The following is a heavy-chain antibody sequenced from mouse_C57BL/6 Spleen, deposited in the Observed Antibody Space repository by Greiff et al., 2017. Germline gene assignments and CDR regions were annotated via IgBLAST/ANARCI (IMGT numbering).Heavy chain of an antibody. Sequence: VQLQQSGPELVKPGASVKISCKASGYAFSSSWMNWVKQRPGKGLEWIGRIYPGDGDTNYNGKFKGKATLTADKSSSTAYMQLSSLTSEDSAVYFSARRGDDYGSFDYWGQGTTLTVSS. V-gene: IGHV1-82*01. CDR1: GYAFSSSW. D-gene: IGHD1-1*01. CDR3: ARRGDDYGSFDY. J-gene: IGHJ2*01. CDR2: IYPGDGDT.